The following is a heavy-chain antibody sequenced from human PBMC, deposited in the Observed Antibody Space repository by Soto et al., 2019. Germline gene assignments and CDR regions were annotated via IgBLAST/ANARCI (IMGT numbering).Heavy chain of an antibody. J-gene: IGHJ5*02. CDR1: GFAFSAYW. CDR2: INHDGSET. D-gene: IGHD6-13*01. V-gene: IGHV3-74*01. CDR3: VREHGPIAQFGNCFDP. Sequence: EVQLVESGGGTVQPGGSLRLSCAVSGFAFSAYWMHWVRQAPGKGLVWVSRINHDGSETIYADSVKGRFTISRDNAKNTLYLQMTSLRTEDTAVYYCVREHGPIAQFGNCFDPWGQGTLVTVSS.